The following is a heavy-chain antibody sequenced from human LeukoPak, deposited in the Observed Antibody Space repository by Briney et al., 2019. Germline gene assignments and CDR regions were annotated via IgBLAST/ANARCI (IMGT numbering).Heavy chain of an antibody. CDR2: IYSAVTT. Sequence: LEWVSVIYSAVTTDYADSVKGRFTISRDNSKNTLYLQMNSLRAEDTAVYYCAKDREGSFDIWGQGTMVTVSS. CDR3: AKDREGSFDI. J-gene: IGHJ3*02. V-gene: IGHV3-53*01.